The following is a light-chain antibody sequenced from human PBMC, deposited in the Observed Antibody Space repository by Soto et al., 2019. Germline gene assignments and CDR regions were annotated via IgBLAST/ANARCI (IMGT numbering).Light chain of an antibody. J-gene: IGKJ1*01. Sequence: DIQMTQSPPSLSASVGDRVTITCQASQDIGNSLNWFQHKPGKAPNLVIYDASNLEIGVPSRFSGSGSGTEFILTISGLEPEDSGIYLCHQHGGSPETFGQGTKVEIK. V-gene: IGKV1-33*01. CDR1: QDIGNS. CDR3: HQHGGSPET. CDR2: DAS.